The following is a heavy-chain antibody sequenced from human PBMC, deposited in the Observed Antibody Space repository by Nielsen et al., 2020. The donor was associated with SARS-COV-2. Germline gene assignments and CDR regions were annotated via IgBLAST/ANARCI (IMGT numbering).Heavy chain of an antibody. CDR3: AGEARDDAFDI. CDR1: GFTFSSYA. Sequence: GESLKISCAASGFTFSSYAMSWVRQAPGKGLEWVSAISGSGGSTYYADSVKGRFTISRDNSKNTLYLQMSSLRAEDMAVYYCAGEARDDAFDIWGQGTMVTVSS. J-gene: IGHJ3*02. V-gene: IGHV3-23*01. CDR2: ISGSGGST.